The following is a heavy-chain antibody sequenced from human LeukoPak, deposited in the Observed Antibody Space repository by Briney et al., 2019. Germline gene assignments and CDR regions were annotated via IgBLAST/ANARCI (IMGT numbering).Heavy chain of an antibody. CDR3: ARVSTGTDAFDI. Sequence: SSETLSLTCAVYGGSFSGYYWSWIRQPPGKGLEWIGEINHSGSTNYNPSLKSRVTISVGTSKNQFSLKLSSVTAADTAVYYCARVSTGTDAFDIWGQGTMVTVSS. D-gene: IGHD2/OR15-2a*01. CDR2: INHSGST. J-gene: IGHJ3*02. V-gene: IGHV4-34*01. CDR1: GGSFSGYY.